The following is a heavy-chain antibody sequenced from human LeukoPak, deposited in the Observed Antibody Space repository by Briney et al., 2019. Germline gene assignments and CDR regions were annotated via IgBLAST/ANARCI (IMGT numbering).Heavy chain of an antibody. V-gene: IGHV3-74*01. CDR1: GFTFSSYW. J-gene: IGHJ4*02. Sequence: GGSLRLSCAASGFTFSSYWMQWVRQAPGKGLVWVSRINSDGSSTSYADSVKGRFTISRDDAKNTLYLQMNSLRAEDTAVYYCTRGRLQLGDYWGQGTLVTVSS. D-gene: IGHD5-24*01. CDR2: INSDGSST. CDR3: TRGRLQLGDY.